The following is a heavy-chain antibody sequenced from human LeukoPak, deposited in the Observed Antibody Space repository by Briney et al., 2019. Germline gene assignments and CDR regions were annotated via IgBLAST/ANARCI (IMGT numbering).Heavy chain of an antibody. CDR2: IYYSGST. J-gene: IGHJ4*02. D-gene: IGHD6-13*01. CDR3: ARGQQLVKTYYFDY. CDR1: GGSISSYY. V-gene: IGHV4-59*01. Sequence: SETLSLTCTVSGGSISSYYWSWIRQPPGKGLEWIGYIYYSGSTNYNPSLKSRVTISVDTSKNQFSLKLSSVTAADTAVYYCARGQQLVKTYYFDYWGQGTLVTVSS.